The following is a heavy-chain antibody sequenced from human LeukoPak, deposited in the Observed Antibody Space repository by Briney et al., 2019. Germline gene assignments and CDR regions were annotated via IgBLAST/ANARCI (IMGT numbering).Heavy chain of an antibody. CDR3: AKSFTYFDWGYFDY. Sequence: GGSLRLSCAASGFTFDDYAMHWVRQAPGKGLEWVSGISWNSGSIGYADSVKGRFTISRDNAKNSLYLQMNSLRAEDMALYYCAKSFTYFDWGYFDYWGQGTLVTVSS. CDR1: GFTFDDYA. J-gene: IGHJ4*02. D-gene: IGHD3-16*01. CDR2: ISWNSGSI. V-gene: IGHV3-9*03.